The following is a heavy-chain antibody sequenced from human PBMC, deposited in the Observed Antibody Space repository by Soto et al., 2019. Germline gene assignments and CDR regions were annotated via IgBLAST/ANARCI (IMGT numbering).Heavy chain of an antibody. J-gene: IGHJ6*02. CDR1: GGSISSGPYS. V-gene: IGHV4-39*01. CDR2: FHYSEST. CDR3: ARLGGYCSSTNCYGYYDMDV. Sequence: QLQLQESGPGLVKPSETLSLTCTVSGGSISSGPYSWGWIRQPPGEGLEWIGTFHYSESTHYNPSLESRITISVDTSKNQFSLKVSSVTVADTGVYYCARLGGYCSSTNCYGYYDMDVWGQGTTVTVSS. D-gene: IGHD2-2*01.